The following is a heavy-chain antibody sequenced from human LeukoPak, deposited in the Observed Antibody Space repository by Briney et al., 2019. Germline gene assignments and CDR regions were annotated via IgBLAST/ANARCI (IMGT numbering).Heavy chain of an antibody. Sequence: SETLSLTCTVSGGSISSYYWSWLRQSPGKGLEWIGYIYSTGSTNHNPFLKSRVNISLDTSKNQFSLNLTSVTAADTAFYYCARQGSRMSPFTIWGQGTVVTVPS. V-gene: IGHV4-59*08. J-gene: IGHJ3*02. CDR2: IYSTGST. CDR3: ARQGSRMSPFTI. CDR1: GGSISSYY. D-gene: IGHD2-8*01.